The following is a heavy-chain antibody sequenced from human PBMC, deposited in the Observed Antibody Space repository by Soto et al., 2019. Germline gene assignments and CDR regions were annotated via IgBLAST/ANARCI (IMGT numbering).Heavy chain of an antibody. V-gene: IGHV1-18*01. CDR1: GYNFFDYG. CDR3: ARGRTVSSIGPLMV. Sequence: QIQLVQSGAEVKKPGASVKVSCKTSGYNFFDYGVSWVRQAPGQGLEWMVWVSPKSGNTDDARKVKSRVIMTTDTSTRTVYMELSSLRSDDTAVYYCARGRTVSSIGPLMVWRQRTMVSVS. CDR2: VSPKSGNT. D-gene: IGHD1-1*01. J-gene: IGHJ6*02.